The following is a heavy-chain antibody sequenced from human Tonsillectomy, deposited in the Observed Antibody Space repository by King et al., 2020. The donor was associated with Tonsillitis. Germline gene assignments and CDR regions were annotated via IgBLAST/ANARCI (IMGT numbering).Heavy chain of an antibody. J-gene: IGHJ4*02. CDR2: ISYDGSNK. CDR3: AKDKTKCGWFGAGDY. V-gene: IGHV3-30*18. Sequence: QLVQSGGGVVQPGRSLRLSCAASGFTFSNFGMHWVRQAPGKGLEWVTVISYDGSNKYYADSVKGRFTISRDNSKNTLYQQMNSLRPEDTAVYYCAKDKTKCGWFGAGDYGGQGTLVTVSS. CDR1: GFTFSNFG. D-gene: IGHD3-10*01.